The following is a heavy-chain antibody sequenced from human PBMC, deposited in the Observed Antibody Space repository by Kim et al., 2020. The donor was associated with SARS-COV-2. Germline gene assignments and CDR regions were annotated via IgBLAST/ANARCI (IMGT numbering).Heavy chain of an antibody. CDR3: ARVRNGLDS. V-gene: IGHV4-59*01. CDR2: IYYTGST. J-gene: IGHJ4*02. Sequence: SETLSLTCTVSGGSISNYYWTWIRQYPGKGLEWIGYIYYTGSTNYNPSLNSRVTISLDTSKKQISLKLSSVTAADTAVYYCARVRNGLDSWGQGTLVTVSS. CDR1: GGSISNYY. D-gene: IGHD2-8*01.